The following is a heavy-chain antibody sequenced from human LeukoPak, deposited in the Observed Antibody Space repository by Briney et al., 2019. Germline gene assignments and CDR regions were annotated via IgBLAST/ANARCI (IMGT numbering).Heavy chain of an antibody. V-gene: IGHV3-23*01. CDR1: GFTFSSYG. D-gene: IGHD4/OR15-4a*01. Sequence: GGSLRLSCAASGFTFSSYGMSWVRQAPGKGLEWVSVISGSGGRTYHADSVKGRFSISRDNGKKSLILQMNSLRAEDTAVYYCARTMEIGSFDLWGQGTLVTVSS. CDR3: ARTMEIGSFDL. CDR2: ISGSGGRT. J-gene: IGHJ4*02.